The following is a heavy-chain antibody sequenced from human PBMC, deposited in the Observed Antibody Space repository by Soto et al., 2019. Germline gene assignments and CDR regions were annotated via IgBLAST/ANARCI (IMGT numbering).Heavy chain of an antibody. CDR1: GYSFTNYY. CDR2: INPGGGRT. V-gene: IGHV1-46*01. CDR3: ARGLAVAYYPPLL. J-gene: IGHJ4*02. Sequence: ASVKVSCKTSGYSFTNYYMHWVRQAPGQGLEWMGLINPGGGRTSYAQNLQGRVTMTRDTSTSTVYMELSSLRSEDTAIYYCARGLAVAYYPPLLWGQGTLVTVYS. D-gene: IGHD3-22*01.